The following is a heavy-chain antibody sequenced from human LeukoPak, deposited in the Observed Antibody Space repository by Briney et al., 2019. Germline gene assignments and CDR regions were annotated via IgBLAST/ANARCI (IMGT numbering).Heavy chain of an antibody. CDR1: GFTVSSNY. J-gene: IGHJ6*02. Sequence: PGGSLRLSCAASGFTVSSNYMSWVRQAPGKGLEWVSVIYSGGSTYYADSVKGRFTISRDNSKNTLYLRMNSLRAEDTAVYYCARDQITMVRGVIKNYYGMDVWGQGTTVTVSS. CDR2: IYSGGST. V-gene: IGHV3-66*01. D-gene: IGHD3-10*01. CDR3: ARDQITMVRGVIKNYYGMDV.